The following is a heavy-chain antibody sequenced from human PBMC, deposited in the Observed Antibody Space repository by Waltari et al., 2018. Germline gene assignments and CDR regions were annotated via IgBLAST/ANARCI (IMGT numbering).Heavy chain of an antibody. V-gene: IGHV3-7*01. CDR1: GFTFSSYW. Sequence: EVQLVESGGGLVQPGGSLRLSCAASGFTFSSYWMSWVRQAPGKGLEWVANRKQDGSEKYYVDSVKGRVTISRDNAKNSLYLQMNSLRAEDTAVYYCARDGSYCGGDCWPTYYYYMDVWGKGTTVTVSS. D-gene: IGHD2-21*01. J-gene: IGHJ6*03. CDR3: ARDGSYCGGDCWPTYYYYMDV. CDR2: RKQDGSEK.